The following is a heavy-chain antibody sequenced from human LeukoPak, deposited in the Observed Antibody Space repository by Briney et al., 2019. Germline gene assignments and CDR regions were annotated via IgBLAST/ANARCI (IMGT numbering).Heavy chain of an antibody. CDR3: ARDRGRNWGSDY. CDR1: GYTFTSYG. J-gene: IGHJ4*02. D-gene: IGHD7-27*01. CDR2: INPISGGT. V-gene: IGHV1-2*02. Sequence: ASVKVSCKASGYTFTSYGISWVRQAPGQGLEWVGWINPISGGTDHAQKFQGRVTMTRDTSITTAYMELSRLRSDDTAVYYCARDRGRNWGSDYWGKGTLVTVSS.